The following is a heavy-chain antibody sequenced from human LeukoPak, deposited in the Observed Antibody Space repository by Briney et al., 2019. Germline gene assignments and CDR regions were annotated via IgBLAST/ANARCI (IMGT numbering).Heavy chain of an antibody. CDR1: GYTFTSYG. CDR3: ARLYGSGSYNYNWFDP. D-gene: IGHD3-10*01. V-gene: IGHV1-18*01. J-gene: IGHJ5*02. Sequence: ASVKVSCKASGYTFTSYGISWVRQAPGQGLEWMGWISAYNGNTNYAQKLQGRVTMTTDTSTSTAYMELRSLRSDDTAVYYCARLYGSGSYNYNWFDPWGQGTLVTVSS. CDR2: ISAYNGNT.